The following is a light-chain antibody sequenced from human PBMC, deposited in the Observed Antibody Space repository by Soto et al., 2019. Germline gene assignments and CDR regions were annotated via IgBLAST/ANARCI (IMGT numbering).Light chain of an antibody. Sequence: SPGTLSLSPGERATLSCPASHRVSRTYLAWYQQKPGQAPRLLIYGTSDRATGTPDRFSGSGSGTDFTLTISRLEPEDFAVYYCQQYGRSPPITFGQGTRLEIK. CDR1: HRVSRTY. CDR3: QQYGRSPPIT. V-gene: IGKV3-20*01. CDR2: GTS. J-gene: IGKJ5*01.